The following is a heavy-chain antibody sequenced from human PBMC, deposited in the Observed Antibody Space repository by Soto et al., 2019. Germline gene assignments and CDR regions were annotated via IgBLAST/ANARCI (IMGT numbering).Heavy chain of an antibody. CDR3: ASGQMTTVIFDY. Sequence: QMQLVQSGAEVKKTGSSVKVSCKASGYTFTYRYLHWVRQAPGQALEWMGWITPFNGNTNYAQKFQDRVTMTRDRSMSTAYMELSSLRSEDTAMYYCASGQMTTVIFDYWGQGTLVTVSS. J-gene: IGHJ4*02. V-gene: IGHV1-45*02. CDR2: ITPFNGNT. D-gene: IGHD4-4*01. CDR1: GYTFTYRY.